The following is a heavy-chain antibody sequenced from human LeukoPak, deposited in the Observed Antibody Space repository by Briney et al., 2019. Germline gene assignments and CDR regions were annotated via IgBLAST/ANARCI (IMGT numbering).Heavy chain of an antibody. D-gene: IGHD1-26*01. CDR2: FDPEDGET. CDR1: GYTLTELS. CDR3: ATAVGATRDYYYYMDV. V-gene: IGHV1-24*01. Sequence: ASVKVSCKVSGYTLTELSMHWVRQAPGKGLEWMGGFDPEDGETIYAQKFQGRVTMTEDTSTDTAYMELSSLRSEDTAVYYCATAVGATRDYYYYMDVWGKGTTVTVSS. J-gene: IGHJ6*03.